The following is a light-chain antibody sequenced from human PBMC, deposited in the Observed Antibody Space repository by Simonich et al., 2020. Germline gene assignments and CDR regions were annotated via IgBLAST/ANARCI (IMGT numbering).Light chain of an antibody. CDR2: NVN. CDR3: SSYTSSSLWV. Sequence: QSALIQPPSVSGSPGQSVTISCTGTSSDVGSYDYVSWYQQHPGTVPKPMIYNVNTQPSGVPDRFSGSKSGNTASMTISGLQAEDEADYYCSSYTSSSLWVFGGGTKLTVL. J-gene: IGLJ3*02. V-gene: IGLV2-18*02. CDR1: SSDVGSYDY.